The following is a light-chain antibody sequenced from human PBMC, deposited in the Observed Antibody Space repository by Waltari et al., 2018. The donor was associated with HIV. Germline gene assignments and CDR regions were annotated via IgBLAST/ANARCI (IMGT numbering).Light chain of an antibody. CDR3: QSYDNTVNGWV. CDR2: GNT. CDR1: SSNIGTNYD. Sequence: QSVLTQPPSVSGAPGQNVTVSCTGSSSNIGTNYDCHWYQFLPGEVPKLLIYGNTIRPAGVPGRFSGSSSGTSASLAITGLQPADEADYYCQSYDNTVNGWVFGGGTRVTV. J-gene: IGLJ3*02. V-gene: IGLV1-40*01.